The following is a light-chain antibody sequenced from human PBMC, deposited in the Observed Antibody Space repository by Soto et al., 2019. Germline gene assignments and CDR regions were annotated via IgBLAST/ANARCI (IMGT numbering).Light chain of an antibody. CDR1: SSDVGSYNL. CDR3: CSYAGSSTFPYV. J-gene: IGLJ1*01. Sequence: QSALTQPASASGSPGQSITISCTGTSSDVGSYNLVSWYQQHPGKAPKLMIYEVSKRPSGVSNRFSGSKSGNTASLTISGLQADDEAADYCCSYAGSSTFPYVFGTGTKLTVL. V-gene: IGLV2-23*02. CDR2: EVS.